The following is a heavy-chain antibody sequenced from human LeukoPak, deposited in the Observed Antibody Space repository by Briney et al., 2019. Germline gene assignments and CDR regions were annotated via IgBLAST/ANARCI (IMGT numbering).Heavy chain of an antibody. CDR1: GVTFSSYA. CDR2: ISYDGSNK. V-gene: IGHV3-30-3*01. J-gene: IGHJ4*02. CDR3: ARAVAGTSFTN. D-gene: IGHD6-19*01. Sequence: PGRSLRLSCAASGVTFSSYAMHWVRQAPGKGLEWVAVISYDGSNKYYADSVKGRFTVSRDNPRNTLYLQMNSLRAEDTAVYYCARAVAGTSFTNWGQGTLVTVSS.